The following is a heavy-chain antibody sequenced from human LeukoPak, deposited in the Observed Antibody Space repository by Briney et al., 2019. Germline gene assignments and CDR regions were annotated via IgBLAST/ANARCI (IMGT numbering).Heavy chain of an antibody. CDR1: GFTVSSNY. CDR2: IYSGGST. Sequence: GGSLRLSCAASGFTVSSNYMSWVRQAPGKGLEWVSVIYSGGSTYYADSVKGRFTISRDNSKKTLYLQMNSLRAEDTAVYYCVRDTKTPNYYGSGSYFTYYYYGMDVWGQGTTVTVSS. V-gene: IGHV3-53*01. CDR3: VRDTKTPNYYGSGSYFTYYYYGMDV. D-gene: IGHD3-10*01. J-gene: IGHJ6*02.